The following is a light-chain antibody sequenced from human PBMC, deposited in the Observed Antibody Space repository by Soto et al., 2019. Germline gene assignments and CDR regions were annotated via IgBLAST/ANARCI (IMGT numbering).Light chain of an antibody. J-gene: IGLJ1*01. CDR3: TSYTTGSTLV. Sequence: QSALTQPASVSGSPGQSITISCTGTSSDVGAYNYVSWYQQHPGKAPKLMIYDVSNRPSGVSNRFSGSKSGNTASLTISGLQAEDEADYYCTSYTTGSTLVFGTGTKLTV. CDR1: SSDVGAYNY. CDR2: DVS. V-gene: IGLV2-14*03.